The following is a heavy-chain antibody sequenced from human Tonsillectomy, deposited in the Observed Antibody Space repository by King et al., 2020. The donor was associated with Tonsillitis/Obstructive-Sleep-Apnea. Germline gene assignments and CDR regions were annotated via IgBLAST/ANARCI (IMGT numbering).Heavy chain of an antibody. D-gene: IGHD2-2*01. V-gene: IGHV3-9*01. Sequence: QLVQSGGGLVQHGRSLRLSCAASGFTFDDYAMHWVRQAPGKGLEWVSGISWNSGSIGYADSVKGRFTISRDNAKNSLYLQMNSLRAEDTALYDCAKGGVVPAAINAFDIWGQGTMVTVSS. CDR2: ISWNSGSI. CDR1: GFTFDDYA. CDR3: AKGGVVPAAINAFDI. J-gene: IGHJ3*02.